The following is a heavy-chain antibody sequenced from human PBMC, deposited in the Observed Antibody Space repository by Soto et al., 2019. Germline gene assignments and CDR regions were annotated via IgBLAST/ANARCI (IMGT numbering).Heavy chain of an antibody. CDR3: AKDTSYSSSWYYFQH. CDR2: ISGSGGST. CDR1: GFTFSSYA. J-gene: IGHJ1*01. Sequence: GGSLRLSCAASGFTFSSYAMSWVRQAPGKGLEWVSAISGSGGSTYYADSVKGRFTISRDNSKNTLYLQMNSLRAEDTAVYYCAKDTSYSSSWYYFQHWGQGTLVTVSS. D-gene: IGHD6-13*01. V-gene: IGHV3-23*01.